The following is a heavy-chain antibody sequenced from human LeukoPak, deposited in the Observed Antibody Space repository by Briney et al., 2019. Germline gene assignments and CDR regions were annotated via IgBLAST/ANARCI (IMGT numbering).Heavy chain of an antibody. J-gene: IGHJ4*02. CDR1: GFTFSSYT. CDR2: ISSGSTYV. D-gene: IGHD4-17*01. CDR3: ARVNGDYERGGAPAY. Sequence: GGSLRLSCAASGFTFSSYTMNWVRQAPGKGLDWVSSISSGSTYVYYTDSVKGRFTISRDNTKNSLYLQMNNLRVEDTAMYYWARVNGDYERGGAPAYWGQGTLVTASS. V-gene: IGHV3-21*01.